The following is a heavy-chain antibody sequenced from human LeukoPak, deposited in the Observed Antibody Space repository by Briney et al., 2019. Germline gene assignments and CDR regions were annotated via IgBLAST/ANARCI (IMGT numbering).Heavy chain of an antibody. V-gene: IGHV3-21*01. CDR3: ARDRGQLVIPFFFDY. CDR2: ISSSSSYI. Sequence: GGSLRLSCAASGFTFSGYSMNWVRQAPGKGLEWVSSISSSSSYIYYADSVKGRFTISRDNAKNSLFLQMSSLRDEDTAVYYCARDRGQLVIPFFFDYWGQGILVTVS. CDR1: GFTFSGYS. D-gene: IGHD3-9*01. J-gene: IGHJ4*02.